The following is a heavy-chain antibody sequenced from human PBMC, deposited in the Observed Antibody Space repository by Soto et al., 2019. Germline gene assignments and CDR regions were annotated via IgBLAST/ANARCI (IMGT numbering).Heavy chain of an antibody. V-gene: IGHV4-39*01. CDR3: APLSVSLSGPYGIHV. Sequence: SETLSLTCSVSGYSVTSSDYYWAWIRQPPGKGLEWIGSMFYSGLTYYNPSLKSRVTLSVDTSKNQFSVRLNSVTAADTAVYYCAPLSVSLSGPYGIHVWGHGTTVTVSS. J-gene: IGHJ6*02. CDR1: GYSVTSSDYY. CDR2: MFYSGLT. D-gene: IGHD2-15*01.